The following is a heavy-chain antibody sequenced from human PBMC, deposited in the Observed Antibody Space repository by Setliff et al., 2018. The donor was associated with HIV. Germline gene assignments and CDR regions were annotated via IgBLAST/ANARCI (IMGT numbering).Heavy chain of an antibody. CDR3: ARDRPPSTVDMLGAFDR. D-gene: IGHD4-17*01. CDR1: RGSISRYC. J-gene: IGHJ3*02. V-gene: IGHV4-59*01. CDR2: IYYTGTT. Sequence: PSETLSLTCTVSRGSISRYCWSWIRQPPGKGLEWIGYIYYTGTTKYNPSLKSRITMSVDTSKNQLSLKLSSLTAADTAVYYCARDRPPSTVDMLGAFDRWGQGTMVTVPS.